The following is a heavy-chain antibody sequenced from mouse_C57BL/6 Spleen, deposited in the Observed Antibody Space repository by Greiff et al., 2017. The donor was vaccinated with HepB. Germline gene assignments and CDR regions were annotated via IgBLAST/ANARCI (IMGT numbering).Heavy chain of an antibody. CDR2: ISSGGDYI. CDR3: TREGLYYGSSPFAY. CDR1: GFTFSSYA. D-gene: IGHD1-1*01. Sequence: EVMLVESGDGLVKPGGSLKLSCAASGFTFSSYAMSWVRQTPEKRLEWVAYISSGGDYIYYADTVKGRFTISIDNARNTLYLQMDSLKSEDTAVYYCTREGLYYGSSPFAYWGQGTLVTVSA. J-gene: IGHJ3*01. V-gene: IGHV5-9-1*02.